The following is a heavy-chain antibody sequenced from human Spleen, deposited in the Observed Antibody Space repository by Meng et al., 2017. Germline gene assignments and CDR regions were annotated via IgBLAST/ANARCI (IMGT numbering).Heavy chain of an antibody. CDR2: IYNSGSS. CDR3: ARVGDYDLLSGYPIDY. CDR1: GYSISRGYY. J-gene: IGHJ4*02. D-gene: IGHD3-3*01. V-gene: IGHV4-38-2*02. Sequence: SETLSLTCTVPGYSISRGYYGGWIRQPPGKGLEWIGSIYNSGSSYYNPSLRSRVIMSVDTSKNQFSLKISSVTAADTAVYYCARVGDYDLLSGYPIDYWGQGSLVTVSS.